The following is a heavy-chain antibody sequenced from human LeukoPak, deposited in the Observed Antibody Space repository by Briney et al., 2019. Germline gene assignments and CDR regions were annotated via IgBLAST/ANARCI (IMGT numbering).Heavy chain of an antibody. CDR2: ISVSGDST. CDR3: AKAPITVAGRFDP. CDR1: EFIFSNDA. D-gene: IGHD6-19*01. Sequence: QPGGSLRLSCAASEFIFSNDAMNWVRQAPGKGLEWVSTISVSGDSTYYADSVKDRFAISRDNSKNTLYLQMNDLRAEDTAVYYCAKAPITVAGRFDPWGQGTLVTVSS. V-gene: IGHV3-23*01. J-gene: IGHJ5*02.